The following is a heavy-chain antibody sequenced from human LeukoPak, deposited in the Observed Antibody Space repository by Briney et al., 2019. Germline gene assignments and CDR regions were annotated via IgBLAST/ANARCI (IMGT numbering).Heavy chain of an antibody. J-gene: IGHJ4*02. CDR2: INHSGST. CDR3: ARLRELRFLEWFPRDYFDY. D-gene: IGHD3-3*01. CDR1: GGSFSGYY. V-gene: IGHV4-34*01. Sequence: SETLSLTCAVYGGSFSGYYWSWVRQPPGKGLEWIGEINHSGSTNYNPSLKSRVTISVDTSKNQFSLKLSSVTAADTAVYYCARLRELRFLEWFPRDYFDYWGQGTLVTVSS.